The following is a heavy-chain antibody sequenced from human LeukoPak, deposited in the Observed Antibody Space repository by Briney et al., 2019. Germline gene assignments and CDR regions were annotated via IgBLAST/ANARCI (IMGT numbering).Heavy chain of an antibody. J-gene: IGHJ4*02. CDR3: ARDDVWGSLDY. Sequence: SETLSLTCTVSGVSISDYYWSWIRQPPGKGLEWIGYIYYSGSTNYNPSLKSRVTISADTSENQFSLKLSSVTAADTAVYYCARDDVWGSLDYWGQGTLVTVSS. D-gene: IGHD3-16*01. CDR2: IYYSGST. V-gene: IGHV4-59*01. CDR1: GVSISDYY.